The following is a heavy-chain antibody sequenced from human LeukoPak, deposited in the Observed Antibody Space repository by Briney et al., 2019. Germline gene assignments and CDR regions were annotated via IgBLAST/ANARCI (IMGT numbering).Heavy chain of an antibody. CDR2: INPNSGGT. CDR3: ARGGWSLGYCSSSSCLDWFDP. Sequence: ASVKVSCKSSTYTFTDYYMHWVRQAPAQGIEWMGVINPNSGGTNYAQKFQGRVTITRDTSISTAYMELSRLRSDDTAVYYCARGGWSLGYCSSSSCLDWFDPWGQGTLVTVSS. CDR1: TYTFTDYY. J-gene: IGHJ5*02. D-gene: IGHD2-2*01. V-gene: IGHV1-2*02.